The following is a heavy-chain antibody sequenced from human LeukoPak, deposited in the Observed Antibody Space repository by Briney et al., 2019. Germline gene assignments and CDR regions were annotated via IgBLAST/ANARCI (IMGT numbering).Heavy chain of an antibody. CDR2: INHSGST. CDR3: ARGPHYYDSSGSPWYFDL. D-gene: IGHD3-22*01. Sequence: SETLSLTCAVYGGSFSGYYWSWIRQPPGKGLEWIGEINHSGSTNYNPSLKSRVTISVDTSKNQFSLKLSSVTAADTAVYYCARGPHYYDSSGSPWYFDLWGRGTLVTVSS. CDR1: GGSFSGYY. V-gene: IGHV4-34*01. J-gene: IGHJ2*01.